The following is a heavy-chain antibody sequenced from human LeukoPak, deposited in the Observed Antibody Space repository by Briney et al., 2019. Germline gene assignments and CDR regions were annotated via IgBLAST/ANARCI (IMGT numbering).Heavy chain of an antibody. CDR3: ASDDTSSSWGLGAFDI. CDR1: GFTFSSYA. J-gene: IGHJ3*02. V-gene: IGHV3-30-3*01. D-gene: IGHD6-13*01. CDR2: ISYDGSNK. Sequence: GGFLRLSCAASGFTFSSYAMHWVRQAPGKGLEWVAVISYDGSNKYYADSVKGRFTISRDNSKNTLYLQMNSLRAEDTAVNYCASDDTSSSWGLGAFDIWGQGTMVTVSS.